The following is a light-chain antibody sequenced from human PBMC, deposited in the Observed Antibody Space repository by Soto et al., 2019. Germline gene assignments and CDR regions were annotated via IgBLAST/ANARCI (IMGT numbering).Light chain of an antibody. CDR1: SSNIGADYD. CDR2: GNS. Sequence: QSVLTQPPSVSGAPGQRVTISCTGSSSNIGADYDVHWYQQLPGTAPKLLIYGNSKRPSGVTDRFSGSKSGTSASLAITGLQAEDEADYYCQSYDSSLSAVVFGGGTKLTVL. V-gene: IGLV1-40*01. CDR3: QSYDSSLSAVV. J-gene: IGLJ3*02.